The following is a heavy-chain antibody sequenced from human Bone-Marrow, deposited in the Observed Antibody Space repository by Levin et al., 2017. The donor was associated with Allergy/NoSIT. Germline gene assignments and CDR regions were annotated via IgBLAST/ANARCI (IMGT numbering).Heavy chain of an antibody. Sequence: SGPTLVKPTQTLTLTCTFSGFSLSTSGVGVGWIRQPPGKALEWLALIYWDDDKRYSPSLKSRLTITKDTSKNQVVLTMTNMDPVDTATYYCARRDYGGNSLDYWGQGTLVTVSS. CDR2: IYWDDDK. V-gene: IGHV2-5*02. CDR3: ARRDYGGNSLDY. CDR1: GFSLSTSGVG. J-gene: IGHJ4*02. D-gene: IGHD4-23*01.